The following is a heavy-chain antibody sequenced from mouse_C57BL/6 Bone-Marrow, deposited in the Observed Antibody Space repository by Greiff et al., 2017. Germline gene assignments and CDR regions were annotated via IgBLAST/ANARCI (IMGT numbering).Heavy chain of an antibody. CDR3: ARFCYAMDY. J-gene: IGHJ4*01. CDR2: ISSGSSTI. V-gene: IGHV5-17*01. Sequence: EVQRVESGGGLVKPGGSLKLSCAASGFTFSDYGMHWVRQAPEKGLEWVAYISSGSSTIYYADTVKGRFTISRDNAKNTLFLQMTSLRSEDTAMYYCARFCYAMDYWGQGTSVTVSS. CDR1: GFTFSDYG.